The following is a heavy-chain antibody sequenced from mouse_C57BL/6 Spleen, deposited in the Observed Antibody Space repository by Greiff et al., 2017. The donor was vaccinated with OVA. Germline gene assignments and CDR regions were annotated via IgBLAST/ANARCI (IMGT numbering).Heavy chain of an antibody. D-gene: IGHD2-10*01. CDR2: IRNKANGYTT. CDR3: ARYTYYGYHFDY. CDR1: GFTFTDYY. V-gene: IGHV7-3*01. J-gene: IGHJ2*01. Sequence: EVKLMESGGGLVQPGGSLSLSCAASGFTFTDYYMSWVRQPPGKALEWLGFIRNKANGYTTEYSASVKGRFTISRDNSQSILYLQMNARRAEDSATYYCARYTYYGYHFDYWGQGTTLTVSS.